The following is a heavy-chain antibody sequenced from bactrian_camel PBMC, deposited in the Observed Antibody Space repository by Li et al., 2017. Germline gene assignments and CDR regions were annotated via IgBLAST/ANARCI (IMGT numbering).Heavy chain of an antibody. CDR2: IVTLGGTT. V-gene: IGHV3S40*01. D-gene: IGHD3*01. Sequence: DVQLVESGGGSVETGGSLRLSCAASEDTYSEHNMAWFRQAPGKEREGVAAIVTLGGTTYYDGSVKGRFTISQDNAKSTLYLQMTNLRPDDTAMYYCAADQRLPKYCSIGYLTATFADFRAFGQGTQVTVS. CDR1: EDTYSEHN. J-gene: IGHJ6*01. CDR3: AADQRLPKYCSIGYLTATFADFRA.